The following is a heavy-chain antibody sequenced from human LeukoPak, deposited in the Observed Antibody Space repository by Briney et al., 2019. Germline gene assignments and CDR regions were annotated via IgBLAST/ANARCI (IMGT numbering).Heavy chain of an antibody. CDR1: GYTFTVYY. CDR2: INPNSGGT. D-gene: IGHD6-6*01. Sequence: ASVKVSCKASGYTFTVYYMHWVRQAPGQGLEWVGWINPNSGGTNYAQKFQGRVTMTRDTSISTAYMELSRLRSDDTAVYYCARARSIAARKSLDYWGQGTLVTVSS. CDR3: ARARSIAARKSLDY. V-gene: IGHV1-2*02. J-gene: IGHJ4*02.